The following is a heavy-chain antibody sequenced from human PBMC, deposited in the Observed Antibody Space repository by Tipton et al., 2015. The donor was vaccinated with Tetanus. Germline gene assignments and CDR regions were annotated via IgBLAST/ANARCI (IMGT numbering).Heavy chain of an antibody. CDR3: ARERGEQWTIFYYMDG. CDR2: IREDGGET. Sequence: SLRLSCAASGFSVSKHWMSWVRQAPGKGLEWVANIREDGGETNYVDSVKGRFTISRDNAKNSFSLQMNSLRVEDTVVYYCARERGEQWTIFYYMDGWGKGRMFTVSS. J-gene: IGHJ6*03. D-gene: IGHD6-19*01. CDR1: GFSVSKHW. V-gene: IGHV3-7*03.